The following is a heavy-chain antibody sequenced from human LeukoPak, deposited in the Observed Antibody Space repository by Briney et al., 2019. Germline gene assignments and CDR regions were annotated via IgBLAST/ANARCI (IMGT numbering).Heavy chain of an antibody. Sequence: ASVKVSCKASGYTFTSYGISWVRQAPGQGLEWMGWISAYNGNTNYAQKLQGRVTMTTDTSTSTAYMELRSLRSDDTAVYYCARDGPKWYSSLSRGYFDYWGQGTLVTVSS. CDR3: ARDGPKWYSSLSRGYFDY. D-gene: IGHD6-6*01. CDR1: GYTFTSYG. J-gene: IGHJ4*02. V-gene: IGHV1-18*01. CDR2: ISAYNGNT.